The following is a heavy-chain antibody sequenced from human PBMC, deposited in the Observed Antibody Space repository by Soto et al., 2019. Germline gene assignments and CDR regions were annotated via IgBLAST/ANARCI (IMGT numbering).Heavy chain of an antibody. V-gene: IGHV4-39*01. Sequence: SETLSLTCTVSGDSISSSTYYWVWIRQSPGKGPEWIGSMLYSGNTYYNPSLKNRVTRSVDTSKNQFSLKLSSVTVADTAVYYCARHAPYGPIDYWGQATLVTAPQ. CDR1: GDSISSSTYY. CDR2: MLYSGNT. D-gene: IGHD3-10*01. CDR3: ARHAPYGPIDY. J-gene: IGHJ4*02.